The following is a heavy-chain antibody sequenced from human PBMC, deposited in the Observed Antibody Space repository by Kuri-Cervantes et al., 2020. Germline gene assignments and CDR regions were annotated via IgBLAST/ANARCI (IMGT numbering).Heavy chain of an antibody. CDR3: AKVLGYSYGFFDY. CDR1: GFTFSSYA. J-gene: IGHJ4*02. CDR2: ISGSGGGT. D-gene: IGHD5-18*01. V-gene: IGHV3-23*01. Sequence: GGSLRLSCAASGFTFSSYAMSWVRQAPGKGLEWVSGISGSGGGTYYADSVKGRFTISRDNSKNTLYLQMNSLRAEDTAVYYCAKVLGYSYGFFDYWGRGTLVTVSS.